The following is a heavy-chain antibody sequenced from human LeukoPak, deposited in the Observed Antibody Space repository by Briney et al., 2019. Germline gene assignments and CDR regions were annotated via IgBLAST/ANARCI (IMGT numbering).Heavy chain of an antibody. CDR2: INSDGSSI. CDR1: GFTFSSSW. CDR3: ARVSISGTKFDY. Sequence: GGSLRLSCAASGFTFSSSWMHWVRQAPRKGLVWASRINSDGSSISYADSVKGRFTISRDNAKSTLYLQMNSLRAEDTAVYYCARVSISGTKFDYWGQGTLVTVTS. J-gene: IGHJ4*02. D-gene: IGHD3-3*02. V-gene: IGHV3-74*01.